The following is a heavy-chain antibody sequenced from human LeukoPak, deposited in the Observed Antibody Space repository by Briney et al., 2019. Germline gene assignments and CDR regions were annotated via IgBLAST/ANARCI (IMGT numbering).Heavy chain of an antibody. CDR3: ARYYIRGGPFDY. CDR2: ISSSSII. CDR1: GFTFNSYS. V-gene: IGHV3-48*01. D-gene: IGHD3-10*02. Sequence: PGGSLRLSCAASGFTFNSYSMNWVRQAPGKGLEWVSYISSSSIIYYADSVKGRFTISRDNAKNSLYLQMNSLRAEDTAVYYCARYYIRGGPFDYWGQGTLVTVSS. J-gene: IGHJ4*02.